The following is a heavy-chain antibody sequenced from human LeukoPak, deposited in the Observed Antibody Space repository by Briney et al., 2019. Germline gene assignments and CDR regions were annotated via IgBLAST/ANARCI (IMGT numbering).Heavy chain of an antibody. D-gene: IGHD5-12*01. Sequence: PGGSLRLSCAASGFTFSSYAMTWVRQAPGKGLEWVSAVSGSGGHTYYADSVKGRFTISRDNSKKTLFLQMNSLRPEDTAMYYCAKVNAQMWLRSYFDYWGQGTLVTVSS. CDR3: AKVNAQMWLRSYFDY. CDR2: VSGSGGHT. V-gene: IGHV3-23*01. CDR1: GFTFSSYA. J-gene: IGHJ4*02.